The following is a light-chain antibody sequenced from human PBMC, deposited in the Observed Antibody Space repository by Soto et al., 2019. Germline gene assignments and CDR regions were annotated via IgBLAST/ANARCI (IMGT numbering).Light chain of an antibody. Sequence: EIVLTQSPATLSLSPGERATLSCRASQSVSSYLAWYQQKPGEAPRLLIYDASNRATGIPARVSGSGSGTDFTLTSSRLAPEDVAVYYCQQRRNWPTFGGWTKVEIK. V-gene: IGKV3-11*01. CDR3: QQRRNWPT. CDR2: DAS. J-gene: IGKJ4*01. CDR1: QSVSSY.